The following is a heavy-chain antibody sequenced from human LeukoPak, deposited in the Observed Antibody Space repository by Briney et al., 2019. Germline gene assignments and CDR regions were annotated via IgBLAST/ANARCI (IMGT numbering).Heavy chain of an antibody. CDR3: ARDRRVLRFLEWFKYFDY. J-gene: IGHJ4*02. D-gene: IGHD3-3*01. Sequence: GGSLRLSCVTSPGYGFTSHWMNWVRQAPGRGLEWVANIKQDGSEKYYVDSVKGRFTISRDNAKNSLYLQMNSLRAEDTAVYYCARDRRVLRFLEWFKYFDYWGQGTLVTVSS. CDR2: IKQDGSEK. V-gene: IGHV3-7*01. CDR1: PGYGFTSHW.